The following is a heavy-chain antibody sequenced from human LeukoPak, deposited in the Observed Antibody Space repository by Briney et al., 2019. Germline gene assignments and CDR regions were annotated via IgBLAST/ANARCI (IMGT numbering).Heavy chain of an antibody. CDR3: AREGGEWELLRTFDY. CDR1: GFTFSSYW. CDR2: INSDGSIT. J-gene: IGHJ4*02. D-gene: IGHD1-26*01. Sequence: PGGSLRLSCAASGFTFSSYWMHWVRQAPGKGLVWVSRINSDGSITSYADSVKGRFTISRDNAKNSLYLQMNSLRAEDTAVYYCAREGGEWELLRTFDYWGQGTLVAVSS. V-gene: IGHV3-74*01.